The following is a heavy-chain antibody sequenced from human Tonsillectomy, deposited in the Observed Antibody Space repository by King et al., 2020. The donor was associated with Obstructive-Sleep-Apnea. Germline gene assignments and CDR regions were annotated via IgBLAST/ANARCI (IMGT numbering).Heavy chain of an antibody. V-gene: IGHV3-7*03. D-gene: IGHD3-10*01. J-gene: IGHJ4*02. CDR3: ARGRYYYGSGNSYYFDY. CDR1: GFTFSSYW. Sequence: QLVQSGGGLVQPGGSLRLSCAASGFTFSSYWMSWVRQAPGKGLEWVANIKHDGSDKYYVDSVEGRFTISGDNAKNSLYLQMNSLRAEDTAVYYCARGRYYYGSGNSYYFDYWGQGTLVTVSS. CDR2: IKHDGSDK.